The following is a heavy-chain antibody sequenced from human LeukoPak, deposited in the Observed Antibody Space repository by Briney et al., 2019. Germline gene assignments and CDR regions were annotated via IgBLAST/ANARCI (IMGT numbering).Heavy chain of an antibody. D-gene: IGHD2-2*01. CDR2: VNPNSGGT. V-gene: IGHV1-2*02. Sequence: ASVKLSCKASGYTFTGYYIHWVRQAPGQGLELMGWVNPNSGGTNYAQKVQGRVTMPRDTSIRTAYMELRRLRSDDTAVYYCARGPIVVVPAATWFDTWGQGTLVTVSS. CDR3: ARGPIVVVPAATWFDT. CDR1: GYTFTGYY. J-gene: IGHJ5*02.